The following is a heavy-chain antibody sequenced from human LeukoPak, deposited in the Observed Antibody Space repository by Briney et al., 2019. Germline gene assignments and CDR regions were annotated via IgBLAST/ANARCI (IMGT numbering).Heavy chain of an antibody. CDR1: GFTFSSYW. V-gene: IGHV3-7*03. J-gene: IGHJ4*02. CDR2: IKQEGSDK. D-gene: IGHD2-15*01. Sequence: GGPLRLSCAASGFTFSSYWMSWVRQAPGKGLEWVSNIKQEGSDKYYVDSVKGRFTIPRENAKNPLYLKMHSLRAEDTAVYYGARDIEDCSGGSCYSAWFDYWGQGTLVTVSS. CDR3: ARDIEDCSGGSCYSAWFDY.